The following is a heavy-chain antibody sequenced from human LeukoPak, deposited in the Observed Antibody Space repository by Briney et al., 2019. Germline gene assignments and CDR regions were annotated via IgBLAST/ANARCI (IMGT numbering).Heavy chain of an antibody. CDR3: ARDFIHRRGEANY. CDR1: GFTFSDYY. Sequence: GGSLRLSCVASGFTFSDYYMSWIRQAPGKGLEWISYISSSRSSTNYADSVKGRFTISRDNPKNSLYLLMNSLRAEDTAMYYCARDFIHRRGEANYWGQGTLVTVSS. J-gene: IGHJ4*02. D-gene: IGHD2-21*01. V-gene: IGHV3-11*05. CDR2: ISSSRSST.